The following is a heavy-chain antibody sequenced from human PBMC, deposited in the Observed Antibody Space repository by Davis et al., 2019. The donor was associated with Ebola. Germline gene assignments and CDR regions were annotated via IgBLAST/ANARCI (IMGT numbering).Heavy chain of an antibody. V-gene: IGHV4-4*02. D-gene: IGHD2/OR15-2a*01. Sequence: SETLSLTCAVSGASISSSNWWNWVRQPPEKGLEWIGEISHHNGYTNYNPSLSSRVAISVDSSKNQFSLKINSVTAADTATYYCARTTKTNIEASGLGYNSFDSWGQGVLVSVSS. CDR1: GASISSSNW. CDR2: ISHHNGYT. CDR3: ARTTKTNIEASGLGYNSFDS. J-gene: IGHJ5*01.